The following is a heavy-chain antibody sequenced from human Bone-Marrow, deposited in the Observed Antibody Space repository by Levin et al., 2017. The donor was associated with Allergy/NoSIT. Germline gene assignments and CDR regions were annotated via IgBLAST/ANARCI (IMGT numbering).Heavy chain of an antibody. V-gene: IGHV1-8*01. CDR2: MNPNSGNT. D-gene: IGHD3-3*01. Sequence: GASVKVSCKASGYTFTSYDINWVRQATGQGLEWMGWMNPNSGNTGYAQKFQGRVTMTRNTSISTAYMELSSLRSEDTAVYYCARADVWSGYYDGMDVGGYYDGMDVWGQGTTVTVSS. J-gene: IGHJ6*02. CDR1: GYTFTSYD. CDR3: ARADVWSGYYDGMDVGGYYDGMDV.